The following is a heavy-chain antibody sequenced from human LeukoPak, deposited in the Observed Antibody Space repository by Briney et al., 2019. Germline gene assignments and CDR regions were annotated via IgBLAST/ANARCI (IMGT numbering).Heavy chain of an antibody. J-gene: IGHJ6*02. CDR3: AKALWPDYYYYGMDV. CDR1: GFTFSSYA. D-gene: IGHD3-10*01. CDR2: IRGSGDST. Sequence: PGGSLRLSCAASGFTFSSYAMTWVRQALGKGLEWVSAIRGSGDSTYYADSVKGRFTISRDNSKNTLYLQMNSLRAEDTAVYYCAKALWPDYYYYGMDVWGQGTTVTVSS. V-gene: IGHV3-23*01.